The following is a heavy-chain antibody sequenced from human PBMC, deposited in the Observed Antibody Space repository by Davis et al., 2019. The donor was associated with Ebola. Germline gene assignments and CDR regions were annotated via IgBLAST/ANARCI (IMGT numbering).Heavy chain of an antibody. CDR3: ARDFIGGFDY. V-gene: IGHV3-74*01. J-gene: IGHJ4*02. CDR1: GVTFSSYW. Sequence: HTGGSLRLSCAASGVTFSSYWMHLVRQAPGKGLVWVSCINSDGSSTSYADSVKGRFTISRDNAKNTLYLQMNSLRAEDTAVYYCARDFIGGFDYWGQGTLVTVSS. CDR2: INSDGSST.